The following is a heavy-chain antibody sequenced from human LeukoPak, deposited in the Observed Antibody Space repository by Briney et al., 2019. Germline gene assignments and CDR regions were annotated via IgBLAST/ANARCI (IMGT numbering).Heavy chain of an antibody. CDR1: GGSFSGYY. Sequence: SETLSLTCAVYGGSFSGYYWNWIRQTPRKGLEWIGEINHSGSTNYNPSLKSRVTISVDTSRNQVSLELSSVTAADTAVYYCARGLTVRGFDPWGQGTLVTVSS. D-gene: IGHD4-11*01. CDR3: ARGLTVRGFDP. CDR2: INHSGST. V-gene: IGHV4-34*01. J-gene: IGHJ5*02.